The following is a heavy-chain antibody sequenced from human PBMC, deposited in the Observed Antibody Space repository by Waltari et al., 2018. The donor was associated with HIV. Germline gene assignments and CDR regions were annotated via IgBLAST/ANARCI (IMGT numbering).Heavy chain of an antibody. CDR1: GGSISSYY. D-gene: IGHD6-13*01. V-gene: IGHV4-4*07. J-gene: IGHJ6*02. CDR2: IYTSGST. Sequence: QAQLQESGPGLVKPSEPLSLTCTVSGGSISSYYWSWLRPSPGKGLEWIGRIYTSGSTNYNPSLKSRVTMSVDTSKNQFSLKLSSVTAADTAVYYCAREEDVIAAGADYGMDVWGQGTTVTVSS. CDR3: AREEDVIAAGADYGMDV.